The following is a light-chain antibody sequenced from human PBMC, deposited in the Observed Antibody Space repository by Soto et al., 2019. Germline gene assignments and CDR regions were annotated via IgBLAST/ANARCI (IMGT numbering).Light chain of an antibody. CDR2: EVT. V-gene: IGLV2-14*01. CDR3: CSYAGSTTRVQ. J-gene: IGLJ2*01. CDR1: SGDIGSYNR. Sequence: QSVLTQPASVSGSPGQSITISCTGTSGDIGSYNRVSWYQQHPGKAPKLIIYEVTDRPSGVSNRFSGSKSGNTASLTISGLQAEDEAEYYCCSYAGSTTRVQFGGGTKLTVL.